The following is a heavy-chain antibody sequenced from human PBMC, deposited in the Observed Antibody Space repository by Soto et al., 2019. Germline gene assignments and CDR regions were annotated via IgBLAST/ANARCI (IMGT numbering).Heavy chain of an antibody. D-gene: IGHD3-10*01. CDR2: ISYDGSNK. J-gene: IGHJ5*02. V-gene: IGHV3-30-3*01. Sequence: QVQLVESGGGVVQPGRSLRLSCAASGFTFSSYAMHWVRQAPGKGLEWVAVISYDGSNKYYADSVKGRFTISRDNSKNTLYLQINSLRAENTAVYYCARDLRPGEFLLSHWFDPWGQGTLVTVSS. CDR1: GFTFSSYA. CDR3: ARDLRPGEFLLSHWFDP.